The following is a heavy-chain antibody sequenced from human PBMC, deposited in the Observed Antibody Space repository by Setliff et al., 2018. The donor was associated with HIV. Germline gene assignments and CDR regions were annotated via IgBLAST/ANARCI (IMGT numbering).Heavy chain of an antibody. Sequence: GESLKISCKGSGYSFTNYWIAWVRRMPGRGLEWMGIIYPGDSDTRYSPSFQGQVTISADRSISTAYLQWSSLKASDTAMYYCARQGDYHILTGYYSGPHDAFDIWGQGTMVTVSS. J-gene: IGHJ3*02. CDR1: GYSFTNYW. CDR3: ARQGDYHILTGYYSGPHDAFDI. V-gene: IGHV5-51*01. CDR2: IYPGDSDT. D-gene: IGHD3-9*01.